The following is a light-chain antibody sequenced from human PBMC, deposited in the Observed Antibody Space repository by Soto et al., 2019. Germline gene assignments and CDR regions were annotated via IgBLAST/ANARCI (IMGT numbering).Light chain of an antibody. CDR2: WAS. J-gene: IGKJ1*01. CDR3: QDYYSSWT. CDR1: QNNKNY. V-gene: IGKV4-1*01. Sequence: DILMTQSPASLAVSLGERATINCKSSQNNKNYLAWYQQKTGQPPKLLIDWASTRASGVPDRFSGSGSGTDFTLTISSLQAEDVGIYYCQDYYSSWTFGQGTKVDIK.